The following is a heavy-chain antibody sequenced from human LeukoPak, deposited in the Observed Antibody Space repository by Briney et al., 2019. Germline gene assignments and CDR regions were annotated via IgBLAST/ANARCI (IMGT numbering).Heavy chain of an antibody. CDR2: ISSRGSPI. Sequence: GSLRLSGAASGFTFSNYEMNWVRQAPGKGLEWVSYISSRGSPIYYADSVKGRFTISRDNAKNSLYLQMNSLRAEDTAVYYCARDRSCSSTSCSHPGDFDYWGQGTLVTVSS. J-gene: IGHJ4*02. CDR3: ARDRSCSSTSCSHPGDFDY. D-gene: IGHD2-2*01. V-gene: IGHV3-48*03. CDR1: GFTFSNYE.